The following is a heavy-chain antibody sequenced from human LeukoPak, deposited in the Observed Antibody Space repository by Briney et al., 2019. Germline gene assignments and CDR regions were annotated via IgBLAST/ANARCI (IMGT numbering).Heavy chain of an antibody. Sequence: SETLSLTCTVSGGSISSSSYYWGWIRQPPGKGLEWIGSIYYSGSTYYNPSLKSRVTISVDTSKNQFSLKLSSVTAADTAVYYCARRRFSYYYDSSGYYYDHWGQGTLVTVSS. J-gene: IGHJ5*02. CDR2: IYYSGST. CDR1: GGSISSSSYY. V-gene: IGHV4-39*07. D-gene: IGHD3-22*01. CDR3: ARRRFSYYYDSSGYYYDH.